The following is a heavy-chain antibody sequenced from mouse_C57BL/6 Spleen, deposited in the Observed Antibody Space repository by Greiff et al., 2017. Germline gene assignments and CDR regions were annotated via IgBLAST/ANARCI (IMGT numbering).Heavy chain of an antibody. V-gene: IGHV1-59*01. CDR3: ARKPYYGSSYKAMDY. Sequence: VQLQQSGAELVRPGTSVKLSCKASGYTFTSYWMHWVKQRPGQGLEWIGVIDPSDSYTNYNQKFKGKATLTVDTSSSTAYMQLSSLTSEDSAVYYCARKPYYGSSYKAMDYWGQGTSVTVSS. J-gene: IGHJ4*01. D-gene: IGHD1-1*01. CDR2: IDPSDSYT. CDR1: GYTFTSYW.